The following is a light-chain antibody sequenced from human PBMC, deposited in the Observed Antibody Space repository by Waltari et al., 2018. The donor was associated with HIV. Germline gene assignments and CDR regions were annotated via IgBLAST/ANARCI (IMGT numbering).Light chain of an antibody. CDR3: LTYVSNGGSWK. V-gene: IGLV2-23*02. CDR2: HVS. CDR1: STGVGTYNL. Sequence: QAPLTQPASVSGDRGQSVTISCTGTSTGVGTYNLLSWYQQHPGKARQLLIYHVSKWPSGVCCRVFGSKSGYWAALTISGLITEDGSYYFCLTYVSNGGSWKFGGGTDLSV. J-gene: IGLJ3*02.